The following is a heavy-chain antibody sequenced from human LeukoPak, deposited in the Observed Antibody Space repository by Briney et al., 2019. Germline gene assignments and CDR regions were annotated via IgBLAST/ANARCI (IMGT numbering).Heavy chain of an antibody. CDR1: GGTFSSYA. J-gene: IGHJ4*02. D-gene: IGHD6-19*01. V-gene: IGHV1-69*06. CDR2: IIPIFGTA. Sequence: GASVKVSCKASGGTFSSYAISWVRQAPGQGLEWMGGIIPIFGTANYAQKFQGRVTITADKSTSTAYMELSSLRSEDTAVYYCARDTNVAVAGRPADYWGQGTLVTVSS. CDR3: ARDTNVAVAGRPADY.